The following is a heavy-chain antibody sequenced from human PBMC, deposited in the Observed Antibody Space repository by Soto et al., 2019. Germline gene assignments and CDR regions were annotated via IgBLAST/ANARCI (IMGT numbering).Heavy chain of an antibody. J-gene: IGHJ4*02. V-gene: IGHV4-39*01. CDR1: GGSISSSSYY. CDR2: IYYSGST. Sequence: QLQLQESGPGLVKPSETLSLTCTVSGGSISSSSYYWGWIRQPPGKGLEWIGSIYYSGSTYYNPSLKSRVTISVDTSKNRFSLKLSSVTAADTAVYYCARRRYGSGSYYFDYWGQGTLVTVSS. D-gene: IGHD3-10*01. CDR3: ARRRYGSGSYYFDY.